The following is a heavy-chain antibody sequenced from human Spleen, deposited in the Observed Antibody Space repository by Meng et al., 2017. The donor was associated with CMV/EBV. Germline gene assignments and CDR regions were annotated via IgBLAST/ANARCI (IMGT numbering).Heavy chain of an antibody. CDR2: ISSSSSYI. D-gene: IGHD6-13*01. CDR3: AREGVAVGRVVDY. CDR1: VFIFSSYS. Sequence: AASVFIFSSYSMNWLRQAPGKVLEWVSSISSSSSYIYYADSVKGRFTISRDNTKNSLYLKMNSLRAEDTAVYYCAREGVAVGRVVDYWGQGTLVTVSS. J-gene: IGHJ4*02. V-gene: IGHV3-21*01.